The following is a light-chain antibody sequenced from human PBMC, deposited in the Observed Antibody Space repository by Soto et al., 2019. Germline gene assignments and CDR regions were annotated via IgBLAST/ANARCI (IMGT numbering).Light chain of an antibody. Sequence: EIVMTQSPATLSVSPGERATLSCRASQSVNSNLAWYRQKPGQAPRLLISDASTRATGVPARFSGSGSGTEFTLTISSLQSEDSGIYYCQQYNFWPPLTFGGETKVEIK. V-gene: IGKV3-15*01. CDR3: QQYNFWPPLT. J-gene: IGKJ4*01. CDR2: DAS. CDR1: QSVNSN.